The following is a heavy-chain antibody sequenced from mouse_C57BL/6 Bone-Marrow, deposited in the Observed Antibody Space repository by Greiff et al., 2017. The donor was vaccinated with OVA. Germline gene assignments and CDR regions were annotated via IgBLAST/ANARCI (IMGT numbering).Heavy chain of an antibody. V-gene: IGHV1-72*01. CDR2: IDPNSGGT. Sequence: QVQLQQPGAELVKPGASVKLSCKASGYTFTSYWMHWVKQRPGRGLEWIGRIDPNSGGTKYNEKFKSKATLTVDKPSSPAYMQLSSLTSEDSAVHYCARGGSTPYWYFDVWGTGTTVTVSS. CDR3: ARGGSTPYWYFDV. D-gene: IGHD1-1*01. J-gene: IGHJ1*03. CDR1: GYTFTSYW.